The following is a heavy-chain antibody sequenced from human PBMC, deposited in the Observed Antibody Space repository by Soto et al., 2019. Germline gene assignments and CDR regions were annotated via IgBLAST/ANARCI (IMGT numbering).Heavy chain of an antibody. CDR3: ARGSWIQLWNHHYHLSY. J-gene: IGHJ4*02. CDR1: GGSFSGYY. Sequence: SETLSLTCAVYGGSFSGYYWSWIRQPPGKGLEWIGEINHSGSTNYNPSLKSRVTISVDTSKNQFSLKLSSVTAADTAVYYCARGSWIQLWNHHYHLSYSGQGTLVTVSS. CDR2: INHSGST. D-gene: IGHD5-18*01. V-gene: IGHV4-34*01.